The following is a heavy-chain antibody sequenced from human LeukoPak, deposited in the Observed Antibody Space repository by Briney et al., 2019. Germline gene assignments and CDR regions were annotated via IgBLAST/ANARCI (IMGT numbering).Heavy chain of an antibody. V-gene: IGHV4-61*02. Sequence: SQTLSLTCTVSGGSISSGSYDWSWIRQPAGKGLEWIGRIYTSGSTNYNPSLKSRVTISVDTSKNQFSLKLSSVTAADTAVYYCAGSQGGYWTSFDYWGQGTLVTVSS. CDR2: IYTSGST. J-gene: IGHJ4*02. D-gene: IGHD3-22*01. CDR1: GGSISSGSYD. CDR3: AGSQGGYWTSFDY.